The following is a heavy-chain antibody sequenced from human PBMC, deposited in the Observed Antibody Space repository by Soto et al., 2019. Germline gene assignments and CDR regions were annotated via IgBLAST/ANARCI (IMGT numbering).Heavy chain of an antibody. CDR1: GYTFTSYA. V-gene: IGHV1-3*01. Sequence: QVQLVQSGAEVKKPGASVKVSCKASGYTFTSYAMHWVRQAPGQRLESMGWINAGNGNTKYSQKFPGRVTITRDTSASTACMERSSMRAEDTAVYVCAGGPGGTGGPGDYWGQGTLVTVSS. J-gene: IGHJ4*02. CDR2: INAGNGNT. CDR3: AGGPGGTGGPGDY. D-gene: IGHD1-1*01.